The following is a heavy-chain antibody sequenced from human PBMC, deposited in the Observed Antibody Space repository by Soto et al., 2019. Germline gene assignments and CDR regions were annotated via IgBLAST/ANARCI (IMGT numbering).Heavy chain of an antibody. CDR2: ISYDGSNK. V-gene: IGHV3-30*03. Sequence: PGGSLRLSCAASGFAFSSYGIDWVRQAPGKGLEWVAVISYDGSNKYYADSVKGRFTISRDNSKNTLFLQMNSLRPEDTAVYFCAREGQELLGGLYYYYGMDVWGQGTTVTVSS. J-gene: IGHJ6*02. CDR1: GFAFSSYG. D-gene: IGHD3-10*01. CDR3: AREGQELLGGLYYYYGMDV.